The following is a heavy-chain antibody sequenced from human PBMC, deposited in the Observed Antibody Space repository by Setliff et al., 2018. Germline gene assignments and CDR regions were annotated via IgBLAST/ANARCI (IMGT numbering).Heavy chain of an antibody. D-gene: IGHD3-10*01. CDR3: ARASRFGTIRYRGDYYMDV. CDR2: INTNTGNP. Sequence: ASVKVSCKASGYTFTTYAISWMRQAPGQGLEYMGWINTNTGNPSYAQGFTGRFVFSLDTSVSTAYLQISSLKAEDTAVYFCARASRFGTIRYRGDYYMDVWGKGTTVTVSS. J-gene: IGHJ6*03. V-gene: IGHV7-4-1*02. CDR1: GYTFTTYA.